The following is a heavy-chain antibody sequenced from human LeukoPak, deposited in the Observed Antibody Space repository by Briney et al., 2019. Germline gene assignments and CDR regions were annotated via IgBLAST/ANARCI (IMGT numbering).Heavy chain of an antibody. CDR3: ARSMGPPHYYYYMDV. D-gene: IGHD5-24*01. J-gene: IGHJ6*03. Sequence: ASVKVSCKASGYTFTGYYMHWVRQAPGQGLEWMGWINPNSGGTNYAQKFQGRVTMTRDTSISTAHMELSRLRSDDTAVYYCARSMGPPHYYYYMDVWGKGTTVTVSS. V-gene: IGHV1-2*02. CDR1: GYTFTGYY. CDR2: INPNSGGT.